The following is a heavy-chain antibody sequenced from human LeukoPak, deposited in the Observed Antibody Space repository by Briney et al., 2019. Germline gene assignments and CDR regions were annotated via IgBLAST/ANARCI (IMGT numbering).Heavy chain of an antibody. D-gene: IGHD4-17*01. J-gene: IGHJ3*02. Sequence: SETLSLTCTVSGGSISSYYWSWIRQPPGKGLEWIGYIYYSGSTNYNPSLKSRVTISVDTSKNQFSLKLSSVTAADTAVYYCARDAPYGDYVAFDTWGQGTMVTVSS. CDR3: ARDAPYGDYVAFDT. CDR2: IYYSGST. CDR1: GGSISSYY. V-gene: IGHV4-59*01.